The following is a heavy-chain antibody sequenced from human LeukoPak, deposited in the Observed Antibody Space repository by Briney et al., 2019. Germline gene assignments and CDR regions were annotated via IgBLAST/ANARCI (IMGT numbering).Heavy chain of an antibody. CDR1: GYTLTELS. V-gene: IGHV1-24*01. Sequence: ASVKVSCKVSGYTLTELSMQRVRQAPGKGLEWMGGFDPEDAETIYAQKFQGRVTMTEDTSTETAYMELSSLRSEDTAIYYCARDNSVGDNAWWFDPWGQGTLVTVSS. D-gene: IGHD1-26*01. J-gene: IGHJ5*02. CDR3: ARDNSVGDNAWWFDP. CDR2: FDPEDAET.